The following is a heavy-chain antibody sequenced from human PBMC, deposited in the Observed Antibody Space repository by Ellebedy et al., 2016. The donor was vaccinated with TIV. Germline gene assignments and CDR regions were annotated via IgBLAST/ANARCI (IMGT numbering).Heavy chain of an antibody. CDR1: GFTFSYYG. Sequence: GGSLRLXCAASGFTFSYYGMHWVRQAPGKGLEWVAIIANDGSKQYYEDSVKGRFTISRDNSMNTLYLQMHSLRVEDTAVYYCAKAEATHLQRWGRGSLVTVSS. J-gene: IGHJ1*01. CDR2: IANDGSKQ. D-gene: IGHD1-26*01. CDR3: AKAEATHLQR. V-gene: IGHV3-30*18.